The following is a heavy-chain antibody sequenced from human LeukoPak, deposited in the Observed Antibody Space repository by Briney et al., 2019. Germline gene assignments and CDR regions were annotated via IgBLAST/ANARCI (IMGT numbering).Heavy chain of an antibody. J-gene: IGHJ4*02. V-gene: IGHV1-18*01. CDR3: ARAGPGSGWYFDY. D-gene: IGHD6-19*01. CDR1: GYDFTSVG. Sequence: ASVEVSCKASGYDFTSVGITWVRRAPGQGLEWMGWISPYNGNTRYAQKFQGRVAMTTDTSTTTAYMELRGLRFNDTAVYYCARAGPGSGWYFDYWGQGTLVTDSS. CDR2: ISPYNGNT.